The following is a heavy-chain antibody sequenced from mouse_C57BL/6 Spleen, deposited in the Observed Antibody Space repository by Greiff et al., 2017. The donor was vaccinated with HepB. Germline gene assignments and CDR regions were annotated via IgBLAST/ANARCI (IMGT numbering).Heavy chain of an antibody. D-gene: IGHD2-3*01. CDR2: IYPGSGST. V-gene: IGHV1-55*01. Sequence: VQLQQPGAELVKPGASVKMSCKASGYTFTSYWITWVKQRPGQGLEWIGDIYPGSGSTNYNEKFKSKATLTVDTSSSTAYMQLSSLTSEDSAVYYWARYDGYYEGVYFYYWGQGTTLTVSS. CDR3: ARYDGYYEGVYFYY. CDR1: GYTFTSYW. J-gene: IGHJ2*01.